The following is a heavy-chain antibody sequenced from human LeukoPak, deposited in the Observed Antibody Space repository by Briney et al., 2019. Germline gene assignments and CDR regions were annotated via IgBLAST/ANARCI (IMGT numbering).Heavy chain of an antibody. CDR1: GYSFSSYG. J-gene: IGHJ6*02. CDR3: AREGRDTGSDGMDV. Sequence: GGSLRLSCAASGYSFSSYGMQWVRQAPGKGLEWVAVISYDGSNKYYADSVKGRFTISRDNSKNTLYLQMNSLRAEDTAVYYCAREGRDTGSDGMDVWGQGTTVTVSS. D-gene: IGHD3-10*01. CDR2: ISYDGSNK. V-gene: IGHV3-30*19.